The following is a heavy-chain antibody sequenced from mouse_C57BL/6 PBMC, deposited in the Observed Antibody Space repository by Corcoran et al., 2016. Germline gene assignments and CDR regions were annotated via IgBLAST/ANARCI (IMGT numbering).Heavy chain of an antibody. J-gene: IGHJ3*01. D-gene: IGHD1-1*01. Sequence: QIQLVQSGPELKKPGETVKISCKASGYTFTTYGMSWVKQAPGKGLKEMGWINTYSGVPTYADDFKGRFAFSLETSASTAYLQINNLKNEDTATYFCAREILYYYGSSSWFAYWGQGTLVTVSA. CDR1: GYTFTTYG. CDR3: AREILYYYGSSSWFAY. CDR2: INTYSGVP. V-gene: IGHV9-3*01.